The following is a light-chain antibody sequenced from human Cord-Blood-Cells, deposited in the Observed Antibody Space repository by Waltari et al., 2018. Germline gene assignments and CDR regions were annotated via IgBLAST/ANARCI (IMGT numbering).Light chain of an antibody. V-gene: IGKV1-39*01. J-gene: IGKJ4*01. CDR3: QQYDSPPLT. CDR1: QSISSY. Sequence: DIQMTQSPSSLSASVGDRVTITCQASQSISSYLNWYQQKPGKAPKLLIYDASNLESGVPSRFSGSGSGTDFTLTISSLQPEDFATYYCQQYDSPPLTFGGGTKVEIK. CDR2: DAS.